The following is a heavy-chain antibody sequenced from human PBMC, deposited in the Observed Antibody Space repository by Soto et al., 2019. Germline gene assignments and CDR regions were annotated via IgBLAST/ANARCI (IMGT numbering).Heavy chain of an antibody. D-gene: IGHD3-22*01. CDR2: ISSSSSYI. CDR1: GFTFSSYS. CDR3: AKALRITMIVVAPNDAFDI. Sequence: GGSLRLSCAASGFTFSSYSMNWVRQAPGKGLEWVSSISSSSSYIYYADSVKGRFTISRDNAKNSLYLQMNSLRAEDTAVYYCAKALRITMIVVAPNDAFDIWGQGTMVTVSS. J-gene: IGHJ3*02. V-gene: IGHV3-21*01.